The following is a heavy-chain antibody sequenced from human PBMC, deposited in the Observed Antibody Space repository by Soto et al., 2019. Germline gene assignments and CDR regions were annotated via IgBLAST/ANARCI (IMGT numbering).Heavy chain of an antibody. V-gene: IGHV1-69*02. J-gene: IGHJ3*02. CDR2: IIPILGIA. Sequence: QVQLVQSGAEVKKPGSSVKVSCKASGGTFSSYTISWVRQAPGQGLEWMGRIIPILGIANYAQKFQGRVTITADKSTSTAYMELSSLRSEDTAVSYCARSSSSSMAFDIWGQGTMVTVSS. CDR3: ARSSSSSMAFDI. CDR1: GGTFSSYT. D-gene: IGHD6-13*01.